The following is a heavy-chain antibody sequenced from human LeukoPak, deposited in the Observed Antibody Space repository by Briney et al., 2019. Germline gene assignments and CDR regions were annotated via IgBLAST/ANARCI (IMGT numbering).Heavy chain of an antibody. V-gene: IGHV3-23*01. Sequence: GGSLRLSCAASGFTFSSYAVSRVRQAPGKGLEWVSAISGSGGSTYYAESVKGRFTISRDNSKNTLHLQMNSLRAEDTAVYYCAKDSSASYASGSYSFDYWGQGTLVTVSS. CDR2: ISGSGGST. CDR3: AKDSSASYASGSYSFDY. D-gene: IGHD3-10*01. CDR1: GFTFSSYA. J-gene: IGHJ4*02.